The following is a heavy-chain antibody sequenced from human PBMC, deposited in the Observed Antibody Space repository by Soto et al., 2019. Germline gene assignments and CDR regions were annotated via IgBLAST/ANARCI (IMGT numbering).Heavy chain of an antibody. V-gene: IGHV3-9*01. Sequence: PGGSLRLSCAASGFTFDDYAMHWVRQAPGKGLEWVSGVSWNSGSIGYADSVKGRFTISRDNAKNPLYLQINSLRTEDTALYYCAKETQANLGTGGFDYWGQGTRVTVSS. CDR3: AKETQANLGTGGFDY. CDR2: VSWNSGSI. J-gene: IGHJ4*02. D-gene: IGHD7-27*01. CDR1: GFTFDDYA.